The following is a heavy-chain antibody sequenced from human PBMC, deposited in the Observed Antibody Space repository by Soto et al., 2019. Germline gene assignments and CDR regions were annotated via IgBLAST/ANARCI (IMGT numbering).Heavy chain of an antibody. CDR1: GASIAGSSY. D-gene: IGHD2-8*02. CDR3: ARGMTPPGAPAWYYFDA. Sequence: QVQLQESGPGLMKPSETLSLTCSVSGASIAGSSYWSWIRQPAGKGLEWIGRFSLSGNTNYSPALRSRFTMSADVSKNQFSLRLTSVTAADTALYYCARGMTPPGAPAWYYFDAWGQGTLVTVSS. V-gene: IGHV4-4*07. CDR2: FSLSGNT. J-gene: IGHJ4*02.